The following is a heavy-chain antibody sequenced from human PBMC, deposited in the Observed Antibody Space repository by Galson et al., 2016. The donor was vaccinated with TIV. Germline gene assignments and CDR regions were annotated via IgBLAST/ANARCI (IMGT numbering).Heavy chain of an antibody. J-gene: IGHJ4*02. CDR3: ARVNWARAFDY. CDR1: GYTFINYY. Sequence: SVKVSCKASGYTFINYYLHWVRQAPGQGPEWLGWFNPNSGGTNYAQKFQGRVTMTRDTSISTAYMELSRLRSDDTAVYYCARVNWARAFDYWGQGTQVTVSS. D-gene: IGHD7-27*01. CDR2: FNPNSGGT. V-gene: IGHV1-2*02.